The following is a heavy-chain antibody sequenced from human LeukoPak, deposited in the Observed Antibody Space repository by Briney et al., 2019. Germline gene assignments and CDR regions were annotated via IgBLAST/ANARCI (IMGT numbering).Heavy chain of an antibody. D-gene: IGHD1-1*01. Sequence: GGSLGLSCAASGYTFSIAWVSCVRQAPGKGGEWGGRIKSKADGGTTDDAAPVKGRFTISKDDSKHKLYLQMNSLKAEDTAVYYCTTRTTGTTQPFDYWGQGTLVTVSS. V-gene: IGHV3-15*01. CDR3: TTRTTGTTQPFDY. CDR1: GYTFSIAW. CDR2: IKSKADGGTT. J-gene: IGHJ4*02.